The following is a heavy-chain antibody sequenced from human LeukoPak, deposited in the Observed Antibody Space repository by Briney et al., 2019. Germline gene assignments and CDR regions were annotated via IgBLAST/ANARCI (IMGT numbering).Heavy chain of an antibody. CDR2: INAGNGNT. J-gene: IGHJ4*02. CDR1: GYTFTSYA. CDR3: ARSTYYDSSGYNDY. V-gene: IGHV1-3*03. D-gene: IGHD3-22*01. Sequence: ASVKVSCKASGYTFTSYAMHWVRQAPGQRLEWMGWINAGNGNTKYSQEFQGRVTITRDTSASTAYMELSSLRSEDMAVYYCARSTYYDSSGYNDYWGQGTLVTVSS.